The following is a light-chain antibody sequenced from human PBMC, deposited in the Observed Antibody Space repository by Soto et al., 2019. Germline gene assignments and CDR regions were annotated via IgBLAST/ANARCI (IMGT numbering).Light chain of an antibody. V-gene: IGKV1-5*03. CDR3: QQYNSQRT. Sequence: DIPMTQSPSTLSASAGDRVTITCRASQYISSWLAWYQQKPGKAPKLLIYKASSLESGIPARFSGSGSGTEFTLTISSLQPDDFAVYYCQQYNSQRTFGQGTKVEIK. CDR1: QYISSW. CDR2: KAS. J-gene: IGKJ1*01.